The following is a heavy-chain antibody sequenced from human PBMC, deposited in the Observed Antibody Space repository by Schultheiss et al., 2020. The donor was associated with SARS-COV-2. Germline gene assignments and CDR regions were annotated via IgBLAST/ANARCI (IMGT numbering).Heavy chain of an antibody. CDR3: ARSLSGSYASAFGY. D-gene: IGHD1-26*01. Sequence: GGSLRLSCAASGFTFGTYNMHWVRQAPGKGLEWVAVISYDGSNEYYADSVKGRFTISRDNSKNTLYLQMNSLRAEDTAVYYCARSLSGSYASAFGYWGQGTLVTVSS. V-gene: IGHV3-30-3*01. J-gene: IGHJ4*02. CDR2: ISYDGSNE. CDR1: GFTFGTYN.